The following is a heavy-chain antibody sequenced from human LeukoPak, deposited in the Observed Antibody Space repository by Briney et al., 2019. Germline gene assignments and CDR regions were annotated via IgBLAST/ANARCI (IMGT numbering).Heavy chain of an antibody. CDR2: ISASGGST. D-gene: IGHD4-17*01. CDR3: AKSASTTVTTRPNY. V-gene: IGHV3-23*01. Sequence: GGSLRLSCAASGFTFSSYAMSWVRQAPGKGLEWVSAISASGGSTYYADSVKGRFTISRDNSKNTLYLQMNGLGAEDTAVYYCAKSASTTVTTRPNYWGQGTLVTVSS. J-gene: IGHJ4*02. CDR1: GFTFSSYA.